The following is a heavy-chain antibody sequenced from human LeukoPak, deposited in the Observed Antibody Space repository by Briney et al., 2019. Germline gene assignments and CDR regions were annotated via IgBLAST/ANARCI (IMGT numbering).Heavy chain of an antibody. V-gene: IGHV3-30-3*01. D-gene: IGHD5-18*01. CDR2: ISYDGSNK. CDR1: GFTFSSYA. CDR3: ARDGQEAAMVT. Sequence: GGSLRLSCAASGFTFSSYAMHWVRQAPGKGLEWVAVISYDGSNKYYADSVKGRFTISRDNSKNTLYLQMNSLRAEDTAVYYCARDGQEAAMVTWGQGTLVTVSS. J-gene: IGHJ4*02.